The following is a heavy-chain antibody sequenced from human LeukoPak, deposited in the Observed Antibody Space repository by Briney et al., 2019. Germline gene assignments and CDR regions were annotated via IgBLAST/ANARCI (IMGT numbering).Heavy chain of an antibody. V-gene: IGHV3-48*01. CDR1: GFSLSAYN. J-gene: IGHJ6*02. CDR3: TRLGDTMVRGVIMGMDV. D-gene: IGHD3-10*01. CDR2: ISSSSATI. Sequence: GGSLRLSCEGSGFSLSAYNMNWVRQAPGKGLESVSYISSSSATIFYADSVKGRFTISRDNAKNSLYLQMNSLRPEDTAVYYCTRLGDTMVRGVIMGMDVWGQGTTVTVSS.